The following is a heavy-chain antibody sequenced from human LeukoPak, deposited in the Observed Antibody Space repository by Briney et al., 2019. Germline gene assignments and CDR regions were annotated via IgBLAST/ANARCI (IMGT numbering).Heavy chain of an antibody. CDR3: PRVAPRLSSYY. Sequence: EASVKVSCKASGYTFTGYYMNWVRQAPGQGLEWMGWINPNRGGTNYAQKFQGRVTMTRDTSTSTAYMELSRLRSYDTAVYYCPRVAPRLSSYYWGQGTLVTVSS. J-gene: IGHJ4*02. CDR2: INPNRGGT. V-gene: IGHV1-2*02. CDR1: GYTFTGYY.